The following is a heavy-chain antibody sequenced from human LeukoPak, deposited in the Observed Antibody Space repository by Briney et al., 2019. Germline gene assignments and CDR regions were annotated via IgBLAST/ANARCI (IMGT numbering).Heavy chain of an antibody. CDR2: INHSGST. CDR3: AREKGPYSGSYCFDY. V-gene: IGHV4-34*01. Sequence: SETLSLTCSVYGASLSDYFWSWIRQPPGKGLEWMGEINHSGSTNYNPSLKSRVTMSVDTSKNQFSLKLSSVTAADTAVYYCAREKGPYSGSYCFDYWGQGTLVTVSS. J-gene: IGHJ4*02. D-gene: IGHD1-26*01. CDR1: GASLSDYF.